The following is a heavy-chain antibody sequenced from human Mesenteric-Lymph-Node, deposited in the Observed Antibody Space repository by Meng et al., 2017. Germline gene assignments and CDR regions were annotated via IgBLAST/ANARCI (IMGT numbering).Heavy chain of an antibody. D-gene: IGHD5-24*01. CDR3: VRDGYNYFDY. CDR2: INPSGGST. Sequence: QVQVVQSGAEVKKPGASVKVSCKASGYTFTSYDINWVRQATGQGLEWMGIINPSGGSTSYAQKFQGRVTMTRDTSTSTVYMELSSLRSEDTAVYYCVRDGYNYFDYWGQGTLVTVSS. J-gene: IGHJ4*02. CDR1: GYTFTSYD. V-gene: IGHV1-46*01.